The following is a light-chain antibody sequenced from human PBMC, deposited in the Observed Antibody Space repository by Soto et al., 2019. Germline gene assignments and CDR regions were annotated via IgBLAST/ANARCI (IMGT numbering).Light chain of an antibody. CDR1: QGISNY. V-gene: IGKV1-27*01. CDR2: AAS. J-gene: IGKJ1*01. CDR3: QKYNSAPWT. Sequence: DIQITHSPSSLSASVGDRVTITCRASQGISNYLAWYQQKPGKVPRLLIFAASTLQSGAPSRFRGAGSETDFTLTINGLQPEDVATYYCQKYNSAPWTFGQGTKVDIK.